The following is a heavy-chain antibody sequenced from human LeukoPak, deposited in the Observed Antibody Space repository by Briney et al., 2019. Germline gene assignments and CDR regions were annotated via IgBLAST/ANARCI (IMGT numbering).Heavy chain of an antibody. V-gene: IGHV3-9*01. D-gene: IGHD2-2*01. Sequence: PGRSLRLSCAASGFTFDDYAMHWVRQAPGKGLEWVSGISWNSGSIGYADSVKGRFTISRDNAKNSLYLQMNSLRAEDTALYYCAKGPAGYCSSTSCYMDVWGKGTTVTLSS. CDR1: GFTFDDYA. CDR2: ISWNSGSI. CDR3: AKGPAGYCSSTSCYMDV. J-gene: IGHJ6*03.